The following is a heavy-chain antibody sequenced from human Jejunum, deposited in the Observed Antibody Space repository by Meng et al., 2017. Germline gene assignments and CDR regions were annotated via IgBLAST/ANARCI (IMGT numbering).Heavy chain of an antibody. CDR2: IKPDGNTI. D-gene: IGHD1-1*01. CDR3: ARDNDWVVWDY. J-gene: IGHJ4*01. CDR1: GFPFSTYS. V-gene: IGHV3-74*01. Sequence: GGSLRPSCAATGFPFSTYSMHWVRQAPGKGLVWASQIKPDGNTITYADSVRGRFTISRDNAKSTLYLEINSLRAEDAAVYYCARDNDWVVWDYWGRGTLVTVSS.